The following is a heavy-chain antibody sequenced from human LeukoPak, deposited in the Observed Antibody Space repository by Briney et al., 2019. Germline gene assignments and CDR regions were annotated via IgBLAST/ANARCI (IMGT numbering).Heavy chain of an antibody. CDR2: IHYTGST. Sequence: SETLSLTCTVSGGSISSYYWSWIRQPPGKGLEWIGYIHYTGSTNYNPSLKSRVTISVDTSKNQFSLKLSSATAADTAVYYCARVGDMDVWGKGTTVTVSS. CDR3: ARVGDMDV. V-gene: IGHV4-59*01. J-gene: IGHJ6*03. CDR1: GGSISSYY. D-gene: IGHD3-16*01.